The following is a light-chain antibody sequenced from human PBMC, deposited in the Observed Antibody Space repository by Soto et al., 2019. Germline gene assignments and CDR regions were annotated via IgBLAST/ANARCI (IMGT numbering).Light chain of an antibody. CDR2: DAS. CDR3: QQYNNWPTWT. J-gene: IGKJ1*01. CDR1: QSVGSY. V-gene: IGKV3-11*01. Sequence: EIVLIQSPATLSLSPGERATLSCRASQSVGSYLAWYQHKPGQAPRLLISDASNRATGIPARFSGSGSGTEFTLTISSLQSEDFAVYYCQQYNNWPTWTFGQGTKVDIK.